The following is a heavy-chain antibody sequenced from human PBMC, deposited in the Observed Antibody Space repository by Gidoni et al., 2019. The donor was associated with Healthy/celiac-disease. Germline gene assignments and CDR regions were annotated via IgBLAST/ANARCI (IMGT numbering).Heavy chain of an antibody. CDR2: IYSGGST. V-gene: IGHV3-66*01. CDR1: GFTVSSNY. CDR3: ARASSTVTSFDY. J-gene: IGHJ4*02. D-gene: IGHD4-4*01. Sequence: EVQLVESGGGLVQPGGSLRLSCAASGFTVSSNYMSWVRQAPGKGLEWVSVIYSGGSTYYADSVKGRFTISRDNSKNTLYLQMNSLRAEDTAVYYCARASSTVTSFDYWGQGTLVTVSS.